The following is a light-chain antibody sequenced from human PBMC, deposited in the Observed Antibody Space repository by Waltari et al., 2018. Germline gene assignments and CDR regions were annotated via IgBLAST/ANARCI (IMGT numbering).Light chain of an antibody. Sequence: QSALTQPASVSGSPGQSITTSCTGSSSDVGASNYVSWYQQHPGKAPRLIIFDVSNRPSGVSNRFSGSKSGNTASLTISGLQAEDEADYYCASYVSSSTLELFGGGTSLTVL. J-gene: IGLJ3*02. CDR2: DVS. CDR3: ASYVSSSTLEL. V-gene: IGLV2-14*03. CDR1: SSDVGASNY.